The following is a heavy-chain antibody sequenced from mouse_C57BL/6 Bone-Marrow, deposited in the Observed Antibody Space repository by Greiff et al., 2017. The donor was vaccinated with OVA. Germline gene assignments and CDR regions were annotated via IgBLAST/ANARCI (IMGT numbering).Heavy chain of an antibody. CDR3: ASCYGSSYPWYFDV. D-gene: IGHD1-1*01. J-gene: IGHJ1*03. CDR1: GFTFSDYG. CDR2: ISSGSTTI. Sequence: EVKLVESGGGLVKPGGSLKLSCAASGFTFSDYGMHWVCQAPEKGLEWVAYISSGSTTIYYADTVKGRFTISRDNAKNTLFLQMTSLRSEDTAMYYCASCYGSSYPWYFDVWGTGTTVTVSS. V-gene: IGHV5-17*01.